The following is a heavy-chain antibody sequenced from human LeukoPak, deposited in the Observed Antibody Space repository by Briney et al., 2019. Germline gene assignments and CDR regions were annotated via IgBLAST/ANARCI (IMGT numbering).Heavy chain of an antibody. CDR2: IKYDGSEK. CDR3: ARDAGTLWFGEGYYFDY. CDR1: GFTFSNYW. D-gene: IGHD3-10*01. J-gene: IGHJ4*02. V-gene: IGHV3-7*01. Sequence: TGGSLRLSCAASGFTFSNYWMTWFRQTPGKDLEWVGNIKYDGSEKYYVDSVKGRFTISRDNAKNSLYLQMNSLRAEDTAVYYCARDAGTLWFGEGYYFDYWGQGTLVTVSS.